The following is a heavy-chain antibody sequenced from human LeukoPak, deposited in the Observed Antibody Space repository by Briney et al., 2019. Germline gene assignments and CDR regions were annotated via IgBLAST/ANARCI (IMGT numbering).Heavy chain of an antibody. CDR1: GYTFTGYY. D-gene: IGHD3-3*01. CDR3: ARAVNYDFWGGSGNWFDP. V-gene: IGHV1-2*06. CDR2: INPNSGGT. J-gene: IGHJ5*02. Sequence: ASVKVSCKASGYTFTGYYMHWVRQAPGQGLEWMGRINPNSGGTNYAQKFQGRVTMTRDTSISTVYMELSRLRSDDTAVYYCARAVNYDFWGGSGNWFDPWGQGTLVTVSS.